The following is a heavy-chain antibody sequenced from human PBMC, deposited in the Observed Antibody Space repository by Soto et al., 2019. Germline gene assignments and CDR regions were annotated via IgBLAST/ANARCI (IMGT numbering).Heavy chain of an antibody. J-gene: IGHJ4*02. V-gene: IGHV3-53*01. CDR3: ARIPYYTIETIFNQ. Sequence: GGSLRLSCAASGFTVTSNYMSWVRQAAGRGLEWVSVIYAGSITFYADSVKGRFTISRDSSTNSLYLEMNSLRAEETAVYSCARIPYYTIETIFNQWGQGTLVTFSS. CDR1: GFTVTSNY. D-gene: IGHD3-3*01. CDR2: IYAGSIT.